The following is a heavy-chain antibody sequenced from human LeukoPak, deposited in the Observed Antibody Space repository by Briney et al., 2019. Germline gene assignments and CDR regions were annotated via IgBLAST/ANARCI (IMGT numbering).Heavy chain of an antibody. CDR2: IIPIFGST. Sequence: SVKVSCKASGSTFSNYAISWVRQAPGQGLGWMAGIIPIFGSTNYAQRFQGRVTITADASTSTAYMGLSRRRSDDTAVYYCARGYGGDVLVGPSAMRPFDSWGQGSLVTVSA. J-gene: IGHJ4*02. V-gene: IGHV1-69*13. D-gene: IGHD2-2*01. CDR1: GSTFSNYA. CDR3: ARGYGGDVLVGPSAMRPFDS.